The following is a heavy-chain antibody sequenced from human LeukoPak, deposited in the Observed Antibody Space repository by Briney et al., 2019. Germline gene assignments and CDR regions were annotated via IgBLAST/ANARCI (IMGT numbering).Heavy chain of an antibody. CDR1: GGSISSYY. CDR3: ARDEAARSRGRGI. J-gene: IGHJ4*02. CDR2: IYYSGST. V-gene: IGHV4-59*01. Sequence: KASETLSLTCTVSGGSISSYYWSWIRQPPGKELEWIGYIYYSGSTYYNPSLKCRVTISVDTSKNQFSLKLSSVTAADTAVYYCARDEAARSRGRGIWGQGTLVTVSS. D-gene: IGHD6-6*01.